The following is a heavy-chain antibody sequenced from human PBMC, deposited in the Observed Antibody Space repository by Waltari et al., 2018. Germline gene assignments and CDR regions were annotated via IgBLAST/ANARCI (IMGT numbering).Heavy chain of an antibody. J-gene: IGHJ6*02. CDR3: AKGVSSWYSFGMDV. V-gene: IGHV3-9*03. Sequence: EVKVVESGGGLVQPGRSLRLSCTGSVFSFDNFAMHWVRQAPGKGLEWVSGISWDSRAIGYADSVKGRFTISRDNARNSVYLQMNSLRSEDMALYYCAKGVSSWYSFGMDVWGQGTTVTVSS. D-gene: IGHD6-13*01. CDR2: ISWDSRAI. CDR1: VFSFDNFA.